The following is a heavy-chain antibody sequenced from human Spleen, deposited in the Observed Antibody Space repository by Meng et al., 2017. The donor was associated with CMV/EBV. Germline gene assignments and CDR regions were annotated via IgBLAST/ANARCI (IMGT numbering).Heavy chain of an antibody. D-gene: IGHD4-11*01. CDR1: GLTFSDHD. CDR3: AVWIFARTTI. Sequence: CAVSGLTFSDHDMDWVRQAPGKGPEWVGRSKNKGNNYNSEYAASVKGRFTVSRDDSKNLLYLQMNSLNADDTAVYYCAVWIFARTTIWGQGTLVTVSS. CDR2: SKNKGNNYNS. J-gene: IGHJ4*02. V-gene: IGHV3-72*01.